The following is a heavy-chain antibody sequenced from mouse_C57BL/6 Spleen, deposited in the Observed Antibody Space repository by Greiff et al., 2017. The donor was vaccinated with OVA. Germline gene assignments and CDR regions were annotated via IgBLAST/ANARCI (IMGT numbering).Heavy chain of an antibody. CDR2: INPYNGGT. CDR1: GYTFTDYY. D-gene: IGHD2-4*01. CDR3: ARQDYDEYYAMDY. V-gene: IGHV1-19*01. J-gene: IGHJ4*01. Sequence: VQLQQSGPVLVKPGASVKMSCKASGYTFTDYYMNWVKQSHGKSLEWIGVINPYNGGTSYNQKFKGKATLTVDKSSSTAYMELNSLTSEDSAVYYGARQDYDEYYAMDYWGQGTSVTVSS.